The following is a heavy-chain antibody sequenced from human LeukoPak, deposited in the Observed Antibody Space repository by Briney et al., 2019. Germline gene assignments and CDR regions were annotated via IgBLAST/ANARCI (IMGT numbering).Heavy chain of an antibody. CDR3: ARGVSGVSIAARTFDY. Sequence: GRSLRLSCAASGFTFSSYAMRWVRQAPGKGLEWVAVISYDGSNKYYADSVKGRFTISRDNSKNTLYLQMNSLRAEDTAVYYCARGVSGVSIAARTFDYWGQGTLVTVSS. D-gene: IGHD6-6*01. V-gene: IGHV3-30-3*01. J-gene: IGHJ4*02. CDR2: ISYDGSNK. CDR1: GFTFSSYA.